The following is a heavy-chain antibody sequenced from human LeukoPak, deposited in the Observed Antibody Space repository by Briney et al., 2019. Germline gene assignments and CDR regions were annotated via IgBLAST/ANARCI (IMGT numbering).Heavy chain of an antibody. CDR3: ARDCSGGSCYLGY. D-gene: IGHD2-15*01. CDR2: ISSSSSTI. J-gene: IGHJ4*02. Sequence: PGGSLRLSCAASGFTFSSYSMNWVRQAPGKGLEWVSYISSSSSTIYYADSVKGRFTISRDNAKNSLYLQMNSLRVEDTAVYYCARDCSGGSCYLGYWGQGTLVTVSS. V-gene: IGHV3-48*01. CDR1: GFTFSSYS.